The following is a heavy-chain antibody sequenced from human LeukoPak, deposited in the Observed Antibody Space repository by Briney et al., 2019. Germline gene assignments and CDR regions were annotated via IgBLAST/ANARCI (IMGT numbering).Heavy chain of an antibody. Sequence: GGSLRLSCAASGFTFSRYSMNWVRQAPGKGLEWVSYISSSSSTIYDADSVKGRYTISRDNAKNSLYLQMNSLRAEDTAVYYCAGSAYYRDFDYWDQGTLVTVSS. D-gene: IGHD3-22*01. CDR3: AGSAYYRDFDY. CDR2: ISSSSSTI. V-gene: IGHV3-48*04. CDR1: GFTFSRYS. J-gene: IGHJ4*02.